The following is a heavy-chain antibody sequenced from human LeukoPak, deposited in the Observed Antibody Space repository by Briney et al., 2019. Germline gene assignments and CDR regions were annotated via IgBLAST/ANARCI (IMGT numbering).Heavy chain of an antibody. Sequence: SETLSLTCTVSGGSISSYYWSWIRQPPGKGLEWIGYIYYSGSTNYNPSLKSRVTISVDTSKNQFSLKLSSVTAADTAVYYCARAGSSGYYDGFDYWGQGTLVTVSS. D-gene: IGHD3-22*01. V-gene: IGHV4-59*01. J-gene: IGHJ4*02. CDR2: IYYSGST. CDR3: ARAGSSGYYDGFDY. CDR1: GGSISSYY.